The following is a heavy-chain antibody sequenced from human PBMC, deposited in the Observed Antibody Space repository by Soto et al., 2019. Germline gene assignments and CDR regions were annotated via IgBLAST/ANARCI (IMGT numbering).Heavy chain of an antibody. V-gene: IGHV1-24*01. CDR2: FDPEDGET. CDR1: GDTMTELS. Sequence: ASVKVYCKVCGDTMTELSMHWVRQAPGKGLEWMGGFDPEDGETIYAQKFQGRVTMTEDTSTDTAYMELSSLRSEDTAVYYCATRAVPVPFDYSCQRTLGTVSS. J-gene: IGHJ4*02. CDR3: ATRAVPVPFDY. D-gene: IGHD6-19*01.